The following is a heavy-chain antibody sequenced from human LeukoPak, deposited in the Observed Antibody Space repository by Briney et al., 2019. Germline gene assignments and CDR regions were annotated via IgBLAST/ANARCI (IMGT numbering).Heavy chain of an antibody. Sequence: SVKVSCKASGGTFGNYGISWVRQAPGQGLEWMGGIIPLFGTDKIAQKFQGRVTITADEDRNTAYMELSSLRSEDTAVYYCARDRPDVLRYFDTAFDYWGQGTLVTVSS. J-gene: IGHJ4*02. CDR2: IIPLFGTD. CDR3: ARDRPDVLRYFDTAFDY. V-gene: IGHV1-69*01. D-gene: IGHD3-9*01. CDR1: GGTFGNYG.